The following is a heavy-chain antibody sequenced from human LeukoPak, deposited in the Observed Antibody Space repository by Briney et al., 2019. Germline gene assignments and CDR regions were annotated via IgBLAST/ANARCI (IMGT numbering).Heavy chain of an antibody. J-gene: IGHJ4*02. D-gene: IGHD3-9*01. CDR3: AKERRRCFDWSAQYYFDY. CDR2: ISWNSGSI. Sequence: GGSLRLSCAASGFTFDDYAMHWVRQAPGKGLEWVSGISWNSGSIGYADSVKGRFTISRDNAKNSLYLQMNSLRAEDTALYYCAKERRRCFDWSAQYYFDYWGQGTLVTVSS. V-gene: IGHV3-9*01. CDR1: GFTFDDYA.